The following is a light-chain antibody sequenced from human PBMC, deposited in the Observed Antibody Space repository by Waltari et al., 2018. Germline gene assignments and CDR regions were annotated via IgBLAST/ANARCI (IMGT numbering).Light chain of an antibody. CDR3: SSYAGTKKLL. CDR1: SSDIGTYKF. V-gene: IGLV2-8*01. Sequence: QSALTQPPSASGSPGQSVPISCSRSSSDIGTYKFVSWYQQHPGKSPKLIIYEVNQRPSGVPDRFSGSKSGNTASLTVSGLLPEDEADYYCSSYAGTKKLLFGGVTKLTVL. J-gene: IGLJ2*01. CDR2: EVN.